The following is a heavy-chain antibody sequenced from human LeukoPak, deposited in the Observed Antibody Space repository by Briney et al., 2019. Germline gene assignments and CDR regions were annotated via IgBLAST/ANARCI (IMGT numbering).Heavy chain of an antibody. D-gene: IGHD3-22*01. CDR3: ASLGYYDSSGYSPKYY. Sequence: GGSLRLSCAASGFTFSSYGMHWVRQAPGKGLEWVAVISYDGSNKYYADSVKGRFTISRDNSKNTLYLQMNSLRAEDTAVYYCASLGYYDSSGYSPKYYWGQGTLVTVSS. J-gene: IGHJ4*02. V-gene: IGHV3-30*03. CDR1: GFTFSSYG. CDR2: ISYDGSNK.